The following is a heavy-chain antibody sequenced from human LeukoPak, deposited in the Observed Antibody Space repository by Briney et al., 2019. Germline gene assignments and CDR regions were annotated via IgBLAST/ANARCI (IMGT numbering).Heavy chain of an antibody. CDR2: FNTDGSST. J-gene: IGHJ6*03. Sequence: PGGSLRLSCAASGFTFSSYWMHWVRQAPGKGLVWVSRFNTDGSSTSYADSVKGRFTISRDNAKNTLYLQMNSLRAEDTAVYYCARGDLPPFYYYYYMDVWGKGTTVTVSS. V-gene: IGHV3-74*01. CDR1: GFTFSSYW. CDR3: ARGDLPPFYYYYYMDV.